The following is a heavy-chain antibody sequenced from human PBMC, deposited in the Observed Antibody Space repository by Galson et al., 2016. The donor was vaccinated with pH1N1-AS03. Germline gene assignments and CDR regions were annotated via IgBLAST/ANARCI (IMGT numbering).Heavy chain of an antibody. CDR2: IHPDGSEK. Sequence: SPRLSCAASGFSFSTYWMSWVRQAPGKGPEWVANIHPDGSEKYYGDSVKGRFTISRDNAKNSLDLQMNSLRAEDTAVYYCGRELWGGCEYWGQGTLVTVSS. V-gene: IGHV3-7*03. J-gene: IGHJ4*02. CDR1: GFSFSTYW. CDR3: GRELWGGCEY. D-gene: IGHD3-3*01.